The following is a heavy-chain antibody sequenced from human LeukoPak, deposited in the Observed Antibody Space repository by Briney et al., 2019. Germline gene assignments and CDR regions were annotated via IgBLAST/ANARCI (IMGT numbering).Heavy chain of an antibody. Sequence: SQTLSLTCAISGDSVSSNSAAWNWIRQSPSRGLEWLGRTYYRSKWYNDYAVSVKSRITINPDTSKNQFSLQLNSVTAADTAVYYCAREVRYFDSPYYYYMDVWGKGTTVTVSS. CDR3: AREVRYFDSPYYYYMDV. D-gene: IGHD3-9*01. CDR1: GDSVSSNSAA. J-gene: IGHJ6*03. CDR2: TYYRSKWYN. V-gene: IGHV6-1*01.